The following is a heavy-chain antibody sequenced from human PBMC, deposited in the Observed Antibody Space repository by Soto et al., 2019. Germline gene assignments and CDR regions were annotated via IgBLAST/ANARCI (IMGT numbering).Heavy chain of an antibody. D-gene: IGHD1-26*01. CDR3: TGHFHHSMGG. V-gene: IGHV4-4*02. J-gene: IGHJ6*01. CDR1: GASVANDNW. CDR2: VHHSVGN. Sequence: QVQLQESGPGLVKPSETLSLTCTVSGASVANDNWWSWVRQSPGKGLEWIGEVHHSVGNNNSPSLTRPVTLSGDKATNPFPPKPPSVNPADPAVFFWTGHFHHSMGGWGQGTTVPVSP.